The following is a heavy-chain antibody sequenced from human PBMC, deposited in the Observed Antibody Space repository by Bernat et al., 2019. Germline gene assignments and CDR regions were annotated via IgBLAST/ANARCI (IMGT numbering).Heavy chain of an antibody. CDR1: GESFSTYY. Sequence: QVQLQQWGAGLLKPSETLSLTCAVYGESFSTYYWSWIRQPPGKGLEWIGEINHSGSTNYNPSLKSRVTISMDTSKNQFYLKLSSVTAAHGAVYYCGGGASYTWFDPWGQGTLVTVSS. CDR2: INHSGST. CDR3: GGGASYTWFDP. J-gene: IGHJ5*02. V-gene: IGHV4-34*02.